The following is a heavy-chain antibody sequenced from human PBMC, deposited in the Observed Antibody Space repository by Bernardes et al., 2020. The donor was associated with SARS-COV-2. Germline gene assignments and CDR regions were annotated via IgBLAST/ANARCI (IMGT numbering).Heavy chain of an antibody. CDR1: GGSIRSGDYY. J-gene: IGHJ6*02. CDR3: ARDPVVVAATLTLGSVFYYYGMDV. D-gene: IGHD2-15*01. CDR2: IYYSGST. Sequence: SESLSLTCTVSGGSIRSGDYYWSWIRQPPGKGLEWIGYIYYSGSTYYNPSLKSRVTISVDTSKNQFSLKLSSVTAADTAVYYCARDPVVVAATLTLGSVFYYYGMDVWGQGTTVTVSS. V-gene: IGHV4-30-4*01.